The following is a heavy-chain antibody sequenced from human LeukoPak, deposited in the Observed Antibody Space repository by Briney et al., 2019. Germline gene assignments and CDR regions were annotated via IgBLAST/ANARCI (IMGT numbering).Heavy chain of an antibody. J-gene: IGHJ4*02. D-gene: IGHD5-18*01. CDR3: AREKSRYKYGYNY. Sequence: ASVKVSCKASGYNFISYDINWVRQAPGQGLGWMGWISAYNGNTNYAQKLQGRVTMTTDTSTITAYMELRSLRSDDTAVYYCAREKSRYKYGYNYWGQGTLVTVSS. CDR2: ISAYNGNT. V-gene: IGHV1-18*01. CDR1: GYNFISYD.